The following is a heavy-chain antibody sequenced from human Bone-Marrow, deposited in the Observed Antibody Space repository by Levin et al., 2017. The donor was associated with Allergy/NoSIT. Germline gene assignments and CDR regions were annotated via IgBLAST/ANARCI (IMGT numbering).Heavy chain of an antibody. J-gene: IGHJ4*02. Sequence: NESGPTLVKPTQTLTLTCTFSGFSLSTSGVGVGWIRQPPGKALEWLALIYWDDDKRYSPSLKSRLTITKDTSKNQVVLTMTNMDPVDTATYYCAHSLRVEGSSDGRYFDYWGQGTLVTVSS. V-gene: IGHV2-5*02. D-gene: IGHD6-6*01. CDR1: GFSLSTSGVG. CDR2: IYWDDDK. CDR3: AHSLRVEGSSDGRYFDY.